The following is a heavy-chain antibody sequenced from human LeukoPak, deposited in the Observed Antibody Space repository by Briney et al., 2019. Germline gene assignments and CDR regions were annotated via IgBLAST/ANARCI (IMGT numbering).Heavy chain of an antibody. D-gene: IGHD3-22*01. CDR3: AKGDYDSSAYTWFDP. Sequence: SETLSLTCAVSGGSISSGGYSWSWIRQPPGKGLEWIGYIYRSGATYYNPSLKSRVTISVDRSKNQFSLKLSSVTAADTAVYYCAKGDYDSSAYTWFDPWGQGTLVTASS. J-gene: IGHJ5*02. V-gene: IGHV4-30-2*01. CDR2: IYRSGAT. CDR1: GGSISSGGYS.